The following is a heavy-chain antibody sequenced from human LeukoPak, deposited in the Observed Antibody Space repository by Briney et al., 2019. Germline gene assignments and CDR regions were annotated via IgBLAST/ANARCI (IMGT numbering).Heavy chain of an antibody. J-gene: IGHJ4*02. Sequence: GGSLRLSCAASGFTISGYTMNWVRQAPGKGLEWVSYISSSGSTIYYADSVKGRFTISRDNAKNSLYLQMNSLRAEDTAVYYCARVVDHDYGDYYLDYWGQGTLVTVSS. CDR3: ARVVDHDYGDYYLDY. V-gene: IGHV3-48*04. CDR2: ISSSGSTI. CDR1: GFTISGYT. D-gene: IGHD4-17*01.